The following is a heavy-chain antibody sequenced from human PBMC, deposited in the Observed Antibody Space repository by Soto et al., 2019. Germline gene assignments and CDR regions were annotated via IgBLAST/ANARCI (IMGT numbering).Heavy chain of an antibody. V-gene: IGHV3-53*01. CDR1: GFTVSSNY. J-gene: IGHJ6*02. CDR2: IYSGGST. CDR3: ARESGYSYGYDGYYYYGMDV. D-gene: IGHD5-18*01. Sequence: GASVKVSCAASGFTVSSNYMSWVRQAPGKGLEWVSVIYSGGSTYYADSVKGRFTISRDNSKNTLYLQMNSLRAEDTAVYYCARESGYSYGYDGYYYYGMDVWGQGTTVTVSS.